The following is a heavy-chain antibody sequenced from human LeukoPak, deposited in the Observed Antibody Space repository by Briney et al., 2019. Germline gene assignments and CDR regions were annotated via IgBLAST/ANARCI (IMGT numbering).Heavy chain of an antibody. J-gene: IGHJ4*02. CDR1: GYSISSGYY. CDR2: IYHSGST. Sequence: SETLSLTCAVSGYSISSGYYWGWIRQPPGKGLEWIGNIYHSGSTYYNPSLKSRVTISLDTSKNQFSLKLSSVTAADTGVYYCARSGYCSGGSCYPEDYFDYWGQGTLVTVSS. CDR3: ARSGYCSGGSCYPEDYFDY. D-gene: IGHD2-15*01. V-gene: IGHV4-38-2*01.